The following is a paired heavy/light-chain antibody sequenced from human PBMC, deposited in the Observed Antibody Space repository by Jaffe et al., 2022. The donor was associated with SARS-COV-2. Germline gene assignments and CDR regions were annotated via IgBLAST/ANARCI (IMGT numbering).Light chain of an antibody. Sequence: QSVLTQAPSASGTPGQRVVISCSGSNSNIGSNTVNWYQHLPGTAPKLLIHSNYQRPSGVPDRFSGSKSGTSASLAIRGLQSEDEGDYFCAAWDDSLNGPIFGGVTKLTVL. CDR1: NSNIGSNT. CDR2: SNY. V-gene: IGLV1-44*01. CDR3: AAWDDSLNGPI. J-gene: IGLJ2*01.
Heavy chain of an antibody. CDR2: INHGGTT. D-gene: IGHD2-21*01. CDR3: GRGRIPDW. Sequence: QVQLHQWGAGMLKPSETLSLTCEVSGSFFTGYFWTWVRQSPGKGLEWIGQINHGGTTNFNPSLKSRVSMSIDTSRNQFSLKLNSVTAADTAAYYCGRGRIPDWWGQGTEVTVSS. V-gene: IGHV4-34*01. CDR1: GSFFTGYF. J-gene: IGHJ4*02.